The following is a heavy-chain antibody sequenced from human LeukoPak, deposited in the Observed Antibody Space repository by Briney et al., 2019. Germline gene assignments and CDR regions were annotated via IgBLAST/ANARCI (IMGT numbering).Heavy chain of an antibody. V-gene: IGHV1-18*04. CDR1: GYTFTGYY. J-gene: IGHJ3*02. CDR3: ARTAFDI. CDR2: ISAYNGNT. Sequence: ASVKVSCKASGYTFTGYYMHWVRQAPGQGLEWMGWISAYNGNTNYAQKPQGRVTMTTDTSTSTAYMELRSLRSDDTAVYYCARTAFDIWGQGTMVTVSS.